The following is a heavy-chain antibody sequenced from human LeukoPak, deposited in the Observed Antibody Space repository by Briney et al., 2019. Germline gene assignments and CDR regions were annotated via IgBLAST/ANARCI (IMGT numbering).Heavy chain of an antibody. CDR2: ISRSGDNT. J-gene: IGHJ4*02. CDR1: GFTFSNFA. Sequence: GGSLRLSCAASGFTFSNFAMTWVRQAPGKGLEWVSGISRSGDNTYYADSVKGRFTISRDNSKNTLYLQMNSLRAEDTAVYYCAKEVIVGVSFDYWGQGTLVTVSS. CDR3: AKEVIVGVSFDY. V-gene: IGHV3-23*01. D-gene: IGHD1-26*01.